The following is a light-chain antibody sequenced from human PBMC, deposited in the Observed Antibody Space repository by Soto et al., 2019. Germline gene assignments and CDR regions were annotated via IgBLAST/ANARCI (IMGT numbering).Light chain of an antibody. V-gene: IGKV2D-29*02. CDR1: QSILHIPGVTC. J-gene: IGKJ5*01. CDR3: IQRTQLPPT. Sequence: LMSERPQTSAVAPGQPAAVSCKASQSILHIPGVTCLFGYHQKPGQSPQLLIYEVSTRVSGVPDRFIGSGAATDVTPQITRVETDDVRIYYCIQRTQLPPTFGQGTQLEIK. CDR2: EVS.